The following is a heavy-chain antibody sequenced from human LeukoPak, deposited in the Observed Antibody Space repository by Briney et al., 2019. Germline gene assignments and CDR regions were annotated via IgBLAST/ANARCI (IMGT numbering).Heavy chain of an antibody. CDR1: GFTFSSHW. CDR3: ARGGGLDV. V-gene: IGHV3-74*01. CDR2: INSDGSSI. Sequence: GGFLRLSCAASGFTFSSHWMHWVRQAPGKGLVWVSRINSDGSSISYADSVKGRFTISRDNAKNTLYLQMSNLRAEDTAVYFCARGGGLDVWGQGATVTVSS. D-gene: IGHD3-16*01. J-gene: IGHJ6*02.